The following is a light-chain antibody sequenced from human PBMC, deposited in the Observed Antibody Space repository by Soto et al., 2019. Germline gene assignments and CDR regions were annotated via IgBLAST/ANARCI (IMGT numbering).Light chain of an antibody. Sequence: EIVLTQSPATLSLSPGERATLSCRASQSVSSYLAWYQQKPGQPPRLLIYGASSRATGIPDRFSGSGSGTDFTLTISRLEPEDFAVYYCQQYGRSPPITFGQGTRLEI. CDR3: QQYGRSPPIT. CDR1: QSVSSY. J-gene: IGKJ5*01. CDR2: GAS. V-gene: IGKV3-20*01.